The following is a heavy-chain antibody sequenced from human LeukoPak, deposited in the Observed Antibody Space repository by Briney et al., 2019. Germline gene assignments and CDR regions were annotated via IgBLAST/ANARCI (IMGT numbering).Heavy chain of an antibody. CDR2: IYTSGST. CDR3: ARGGDYYTSGSYLGY. D-gene: IGHD3-10*01. J-gene: IGHJ4*02. CDR1: GGSISSYY. V-gene: IGHV4-4*07. Sequence: PSETLSLTCTVSGGSISSYYWSWIRQPAGKGLEWIGRIYTSGSTNYNPSLKSRVTMSVDTSKNQFSLKLTSVTAADTAVYYCARGGDYYTSGSYLGYWGQGTLVTVSS.